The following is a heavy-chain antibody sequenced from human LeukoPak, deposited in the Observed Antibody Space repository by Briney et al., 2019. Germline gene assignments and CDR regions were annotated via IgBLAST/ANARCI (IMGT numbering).Heavy chain of an antibody. CDR1: GFTFRSYS. J-gene: IGHJ2*01. D-gene: IGHD3-10*01. V-gene: IGHV3-21*04. CDR2: ISSGSTYI. Sequence: GGSLRLSCAASGFTFRSYSMNWVRQAPGQGLQWVSSISSGSTYIYYADSVKGRFTISRDNAKKSLYLQMSTLRAEDTAVYYCAKHSTGVECWGRGTLVTVSS. CDR3: AKHSTGVEC.